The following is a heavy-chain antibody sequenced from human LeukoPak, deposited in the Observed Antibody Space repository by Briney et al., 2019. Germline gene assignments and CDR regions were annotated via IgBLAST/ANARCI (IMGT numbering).Heavy chain of an antibody. Sequence: SETLSLTCTVSGGSISSYYWSWIRQPPGKGLEWIGYIYYSGSTNYNPSLKSRVTISVDTPKNQFSLKLSSVTAADTAVYYCARYEAGSSYFDYWGQGTLVTVSS. CDR2: IYYSGST. CDR3: ARYEAGSSYFDY. V-gene: IGHV4-59*08. J-gene: IGHJ4*02. CDR1: GGSISSYY. D-gene: IGHD1-26*01.